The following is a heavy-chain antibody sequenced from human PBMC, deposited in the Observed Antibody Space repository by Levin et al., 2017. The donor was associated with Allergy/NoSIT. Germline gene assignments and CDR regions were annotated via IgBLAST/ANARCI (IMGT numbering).Heavy chain of an antibody. CDR2: VYYIRST. J-gene: IGHJ4*02. CDR3: ARLYIAGPSRGRVY. V-gene: IGHV4-61*08. CDR1: GGSVSSGDYY. Sequence: SQTLSLTCTVSGGSVSSGDYYWSWIRQPPGKGLEWIGYVYYIRSTNYNPSLKSRVTMSVDTSKNQFSLRLTSVTAADTAVYYCARLYIAGPSRGRVYWGQGTLVTVSS. D-gene: IGHD3-22*01.